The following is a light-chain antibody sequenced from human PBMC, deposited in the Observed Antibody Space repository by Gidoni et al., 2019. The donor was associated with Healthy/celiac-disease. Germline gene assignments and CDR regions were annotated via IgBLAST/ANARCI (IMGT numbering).Light chain of an antibody. V-gene: IGLV2-11*01. Sequence: QSALTQPRSVSGSPGQSVTISCTGTSSDVGGYNYVSWYQQHPGKAPKLIIYDVSKRPSGDPDRFSGSKSGNTASLTISGLQAEDEADYYCCSYAGSYTLAVFGGGTQLTVL. CDR1: SSDVGGYNY. CDR3: CSYAGSYTLAV. CDR2: DVS. J-gene: IGLJ7*01.